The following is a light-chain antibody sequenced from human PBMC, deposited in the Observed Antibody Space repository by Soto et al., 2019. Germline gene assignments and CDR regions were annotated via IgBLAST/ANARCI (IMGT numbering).Light chain of an antibody. CDR2: NNN. CDR1: SSNIGINT. J-gene: IGLJ1*01. Sequence: QSVLTQPPSASGTPGQRVTISCSGSSSNIGINTVNWYQHLPGTAPKLLIYNNNQRPSGVPDRFSGSKSGTSVSLAISGLQSEDEADYYCAAWDDTLDGYVFGTGTKVTVL. V-gene: IGLV1-44*01. CDR3: AAWDDTLDGYV.